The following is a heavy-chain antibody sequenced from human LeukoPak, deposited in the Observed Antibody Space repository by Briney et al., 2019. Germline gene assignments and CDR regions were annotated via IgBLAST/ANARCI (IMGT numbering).Heavy chain of an antibody. CDR3: ARDRETNGMDV. Sequence: PSVKVSCKASGYNFTDYYMHWVRQAPGRGLEWVGGIKPNSGGTNYARKFKGRVTMTRNTSISTAYLDVHRLSGGDTAMFYCARDRETNGMDVWGQGTSVTVS. CDR2: IKPNSGGT. CDR1: GYNFTDYY. V-gene: IGHV1-2*02. J-gene: IGHJ6*02. D-gene: IGHD1-26*01.